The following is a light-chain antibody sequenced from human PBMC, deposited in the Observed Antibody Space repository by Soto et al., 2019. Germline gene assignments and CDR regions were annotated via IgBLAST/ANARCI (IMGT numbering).Light chain of an antibody. J-gene: IGLJ1*01. CDR2: EVN. Sequence: QSALTQPPSASGSPGQSVTISCTGTSSDVGGYNYVSWYQQHPGKVPKLMVYEVNKRPSGVPDRFSGSKSGNTASLTVSGLQAEDVGDYYCTSYAGGNNVFGTGTKLTVL. V-gene: IGLV2-8*01. CDR1: SSDVGGYNY. CDR3: TSYAGGNNV.